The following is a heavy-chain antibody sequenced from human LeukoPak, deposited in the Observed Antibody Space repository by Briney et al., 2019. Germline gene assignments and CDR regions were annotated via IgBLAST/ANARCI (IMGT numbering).Heavy chain of an antibody. CDR3: AGVSFSSGWYRDY. Sequence: GGSLRLSCAASGFTDYMTWVRQAPGKGLEWVSVIYSGGSTYYADSVKGRFSVSRDNSKNTLYLQMNSLRAEDPAVYYCAGVSFSSGWYRDYWGQGTLVTVSS. V-gene: IGHV3-53*01. J-gene: IGHJ4*02. D-gene: IGHD6-19*01. CDR1: GFTDY. CDR2: IYSGGST.